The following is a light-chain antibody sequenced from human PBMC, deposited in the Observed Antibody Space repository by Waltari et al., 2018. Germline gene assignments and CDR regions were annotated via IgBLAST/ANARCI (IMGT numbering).Light chain of an antibody. CDR1: RDINSR. J-gene: IGKJ5*01. CDR3: RLAINLPYT. Sequence: DIQMTQFPSYVSASVRDSLTIPCRAGRDINSRLAWSQQKPGEAPKLLIYAASSLQSRVPSRFSSSGSGTDVTLTISSLQPDDFATYFCRLAINLPYTFGQGTRLEVK. CDR2: AAS. V-gene: IGKV1-12*02.